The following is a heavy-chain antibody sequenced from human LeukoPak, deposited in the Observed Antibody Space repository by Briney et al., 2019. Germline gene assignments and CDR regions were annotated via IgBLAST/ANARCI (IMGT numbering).Heavy chain of an antibody. J-gene: IGHJ4*02. V-gene: IGHV3-43*02. D-gene: IGHD1-26*01. CDR3: TKGGYSGSYPFDS. CDR1: GFIFDDYV. CDR2: ISGDGGSA. Sequence: GGSLRLSCAASGFIFDDYVFHWVRQAPGKGLEGFSLISGDGGSAYYADSVKGRFSVSRDTSKNSLYLQMNSLRTEDSALYYCTKGGYSGSYPFDSWGQGTLVTVSS.